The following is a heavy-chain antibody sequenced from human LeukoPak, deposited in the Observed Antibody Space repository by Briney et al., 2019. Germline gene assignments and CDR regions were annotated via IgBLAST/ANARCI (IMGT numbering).Heavy chain of an antibody. CDR1: GFTFSDYY. CDR3: ARVGVGATGFGLFDY. V-gene: IGHV3-11*01. D-gene: IGHD1-26*01. Sequence: KPGGSLRLSCAASGFTFSDYYMSWIRQAPGKGLEWVSYISTTSNTIYYADSVKGRFTISRDNARNSLFLQMNSLRAEDTAVYYCARVGVGATGFGLFDYWGQGTLVTVSS. CDR2: ISTTSNTI. J-gene: IGHJ4*02.